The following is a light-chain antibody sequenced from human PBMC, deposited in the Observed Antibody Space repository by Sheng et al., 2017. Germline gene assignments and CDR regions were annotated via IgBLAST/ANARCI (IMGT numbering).Light chain of an antibody. J-gene: IGKJ4*01. Sequence: EIVLTQSPATLSLSPGEGATLSCRASQSVSSFLVWYQQKPGQAPRLLIYGASTRATDIPARFSGSGSGTEFTLTISSLQSEDFAVYYCQQYNNWPLTFGGGTKVEIK. CDR2: GAS. V-gene: IGKV3-15*01. CDR1: QSVSSF. CDR3: QQYNNWPLT.